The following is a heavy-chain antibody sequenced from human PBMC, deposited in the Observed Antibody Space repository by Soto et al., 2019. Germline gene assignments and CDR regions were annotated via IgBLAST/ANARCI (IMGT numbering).Heavy chain of an antibody. CDR3: AKRRGDTNVHFDK. V-gene: IGHV3-23*01. D-gene: IGHD2-8*01. CDR2: LSGSRGRT. CDR1: GLTITDYA. Sequence: PGGSLRLSCAASGLTITDYAMNWVRQSPGKGLEWVSALSGSRGRTYYVDSVNGRFTVFRDYSKNTLFLQMTSLRVEDTALYYCAKRRGDTNVHFDKCGQGTLVTVSS. J-gene: IGHJ4*02.